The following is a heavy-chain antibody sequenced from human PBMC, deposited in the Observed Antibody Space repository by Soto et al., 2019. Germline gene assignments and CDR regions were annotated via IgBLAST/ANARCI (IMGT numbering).Heavy chain of an antibody. CDR3: ARVNVESWFGAQ. CDR2: IYHSGSP. J-gene: IGHJ6*02. V-gene: IGHV4-4*02. CDR1: GGSISSSNW. Sequence: QVQLQESGPGLVKPSGTLSLTCAVSGGSISSSNWWSWVRQPPGKGLEWIGEIYHSGSPNYNPSLKSRVTISVEKSSNQFSLKLSSVTAADTAVYYCARVNVESWFGAQWGQGTTVTVSS. D-gene: IGHD3-10*01.